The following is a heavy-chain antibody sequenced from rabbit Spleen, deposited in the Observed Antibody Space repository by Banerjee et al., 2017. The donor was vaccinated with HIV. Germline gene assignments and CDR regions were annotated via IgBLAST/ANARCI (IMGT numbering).Heavy chain of an antibody. CDR3: VRNVVYVDAM. CDR1: GFSFSSSYW. V-gene: IGHV1S40*01. Sequence: QSLEESGGDLVKPGASLTLTCTASGFSFSSSYWICWVRQAPGKGLEWIACIAAGTYYATWAKGRFTISKTSSTTVTLQMTSLTAANTATYFCVRNVVYVDAMWGPGTLVTVS. CDR2: IAAGT. J-gene: IGHJ4*01. D-gene: IGHD6-1*01.